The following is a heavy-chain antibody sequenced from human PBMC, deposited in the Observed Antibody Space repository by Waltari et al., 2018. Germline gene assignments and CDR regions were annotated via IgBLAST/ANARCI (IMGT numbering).Heavy chain of an antibody. CDR3: ARDSGYSSSPLGYYYMDV. CDR1: GYTFTGYY. CDR2: INPNSGGT. Sequence: QVQLVQSGAEVKKPGASVKVSCKASGYTFTGYYMHWVRQAPGQGLEWMGWINPNSGGTNYAQKFQGRVTMTRDTSISTAYMELSRLRSDDTAVYYCARDSGYSSSPLGYYYMDVWGKGTTVTVSS. D-gene: IGHD6-6*01. V-gene: IGHV1-2*02. J-gene: IGHJ6*03.